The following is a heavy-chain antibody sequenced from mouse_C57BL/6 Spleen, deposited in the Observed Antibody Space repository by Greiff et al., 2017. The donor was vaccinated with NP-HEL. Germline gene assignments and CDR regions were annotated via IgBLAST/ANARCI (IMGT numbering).Heavy chain of an antibody. J-gene: IGHJ2*01. Sequence: QVQLQQSGAELVRPGASVTLSCKASGYTFTDYEMHWVKQTPVHGLEWIGAIDPETGGTAYNQKFKGKAILTADKSSSTAYMELRSLTSEDSAVYHCTRSTRAFDYWGQGTTLTVSS. CDR3: TRSTRAFDY. CDR2: IDPETGGT. D-gene: IGHD3-3*01. CDR1: GYTFTDYE. V-gene: IGHV1-15*01.